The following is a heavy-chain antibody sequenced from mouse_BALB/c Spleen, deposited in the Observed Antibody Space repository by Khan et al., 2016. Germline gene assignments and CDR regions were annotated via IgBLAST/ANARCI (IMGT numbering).Heavy chain of an antibody. CDR1: GYSITSGYG. J-gene: IGHJ2*01. Sequence: VQLQESGPGLVKPSQSLSLTCTVTGYSITSGYGWNWIRQFPGNKLEWMGYISYSGSTNYNPSLKSRISITRDTSKNQFFLHLNSVTTEDTATYYCARTARIKYWGQGTTLTVSS. CDR2: ISYSGST. V-gene: IGHV3-2*02. CDR3: ARTARIKY. D-gene: IGHD1-2*01.